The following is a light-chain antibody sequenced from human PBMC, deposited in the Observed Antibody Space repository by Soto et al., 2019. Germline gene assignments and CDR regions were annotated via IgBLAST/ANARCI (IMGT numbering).Light chain of an antibody. Sequence: QSVLTQAPSASASLGASVKLTCTLSSGHGSYGIAWHQQQPEKGPRYLMKVDSDGSHNKGDGIPDRFSGSSSGTERYLTISSLQSEDEADYYCQPWGTGTRVFGGGTKLTVL. CDR3: QPWGTGTRV. J-gene: IGLJ3*02. CDR1: SGHGSYG. CDR2: VDSDGSH. V-gene: IGLV4-69*01.